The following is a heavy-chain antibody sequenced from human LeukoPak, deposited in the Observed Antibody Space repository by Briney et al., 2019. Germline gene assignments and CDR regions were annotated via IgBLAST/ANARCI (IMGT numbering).Heavy chain of an antibody. J-gene: IGHJ4*02. D-gene: IGHD2-15*01. Sequence: GGSLRLSCAASGFTFSSYWMSWVRQAPGKGLEWVANIKPDGREKYYVDSVKGRFTISRDNPKNSLYLQMNSLRAEDTAVYYCASPRGYCSGGSCPYYFDYWGQGTLVTVSS. CDR2: IKPDGREK. CDR1: GFTFSSYW. V-gene: IGHV3-7*01. CDR3: ASPRGYCSGGSCPYYFDY.